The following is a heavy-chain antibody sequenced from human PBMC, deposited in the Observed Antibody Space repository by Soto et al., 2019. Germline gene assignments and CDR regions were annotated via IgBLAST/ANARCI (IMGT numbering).Heavy chain of an antibody. CDR3: AKEDPSGRYSLDY. CDR1: GFVYSTYA. Sequence: VQLVESGGGVVQPGRSLRLSCAASGFVYSTYAMHWVRLSPGKGLEWVALIWNDGTKEYYVDSVKGRFTISRDNSKNTLYLQMNRLRIEDTAVYFCAKEDPSGRYSLDYWGQGSQVTVSS. V-gene: IGHV3-33*06. D-gene: IGHD1-26*01. J-gene: IGHJ4*02. CDR2: IWNDGTKE.